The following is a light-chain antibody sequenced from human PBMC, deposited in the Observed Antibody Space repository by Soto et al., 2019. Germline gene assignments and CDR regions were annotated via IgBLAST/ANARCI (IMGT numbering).Light chain of an antibody. CDR3: CSFAVGSTLV. CDR2: EGS. CDR1: SSDVGTYNL. J-gene: IGLJ2*01. V-gene: IGLV2-23*01. Sequence: QSALTQPASVSGSPGQSITISCTGTSSDVGTYNLVSWHQHHPGKAPKLIIYEGSKRPSGVSNRFSGSKSGNTASLTISGLHAEDEADYYCCSFAVGSTLVFGGGTKLTVL.